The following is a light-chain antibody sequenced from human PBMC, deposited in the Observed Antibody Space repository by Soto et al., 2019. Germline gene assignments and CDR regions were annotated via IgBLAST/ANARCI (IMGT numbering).Light chain of an antibody. CDR1: QSISRY. CDR2: GAS. CDR3: QQKYSMPRT. J-gene: IGKJ1*01. V-gene: IGKV1-39*01. Sequence: DIPMTQSPSPLSASVGDRVTITCRASQSISRYLNWYQQKPGKAPKILIYGASTLQSGVPSRFSGSESGTDFTLTISSLQPEDFATYFCQQKYSMPRTFGQGTKVDIK.